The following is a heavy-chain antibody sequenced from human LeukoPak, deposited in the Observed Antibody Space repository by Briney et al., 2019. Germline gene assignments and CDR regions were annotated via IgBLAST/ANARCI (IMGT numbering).Heavy chain of an antibody. Sequence: SETLSLTCTVSGYSITSSYFWGWIRQPPGKGLEWIGSIFHGGTTKYNPSLKSRVTISVDKSNNQFSLKLSSVTAADTAVYSCAREGSRRLYMDVWGKGTTVTVSS. CDR1: GYSITSSYF. CDR3: AREGSRRLYMDV. J-gene: IGHJ6*03. D-gene: IGHD1-26*01. CDR2: IFHGGTT. V-gene: IGHV4-38-2*02.